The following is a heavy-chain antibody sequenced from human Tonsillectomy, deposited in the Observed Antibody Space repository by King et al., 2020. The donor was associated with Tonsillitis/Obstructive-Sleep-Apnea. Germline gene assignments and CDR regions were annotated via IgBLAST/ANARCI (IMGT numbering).Heavy chain of an antibody. V-gene: IGHV4-34*01. Sequence: VQLQQWGAGLLKPSETLSLTFAVYGGSFSGYYWRWIRQPPGKGLEWIGEITHSGSTNYNPSLKSGVTISVDPSKNQFPLKRSSVTAADTAVYYCARGGGDCSSTSCPFDYWGQGTLVTVSS. CDR2: ITHSGST. J-gene: IGHJ4*02. CDR3: ARGGGDCSSTSCPFDY. D-gene: IGHD2-2*01. CDR1: GGSFSGYY.